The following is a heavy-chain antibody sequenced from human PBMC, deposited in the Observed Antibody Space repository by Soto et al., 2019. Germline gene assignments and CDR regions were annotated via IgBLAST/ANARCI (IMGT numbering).Heavy chain of an antibody. CDR1: GYTFTSYG. Sequence: ASVKVSCKASGYTFTSYGISWVRQAPGQGLEWMGWISAYNGNTNYAQKLQGRVTMTTDTSTSTAYMELRSLRSDDTAVYYCARDRRGNYYDSSGYRDPNAFAIWGQGTMVTVSS. D-gene: IGHD3-22*01. CDR3: ARDRRGNYYDSSGYRDPNAFAI. V-gene: IGHV1-18*04. J-gene: IGHJ3*02. CDR2: ISAYNGNT.